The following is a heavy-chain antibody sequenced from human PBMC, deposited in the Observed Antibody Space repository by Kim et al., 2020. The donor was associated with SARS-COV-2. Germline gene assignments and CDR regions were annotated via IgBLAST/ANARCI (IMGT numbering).Heavy chain of an antibody. J-gene: IGHJ4*02. D-gene: IGHD6-13*01. V-gene: IGHV3-21*01. CDR3: MSSWYVDY. Sequence: SSYIYYADSVKGRFTISRDNAKNSLYLQMNSLRAEDTAVYYCMSSWYVDYWGQGTLVTVSS. CDR2: SSYI.